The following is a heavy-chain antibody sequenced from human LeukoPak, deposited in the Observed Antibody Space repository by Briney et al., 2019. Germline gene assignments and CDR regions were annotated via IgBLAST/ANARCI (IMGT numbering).Heavy chain of an antibody. V-gene: IGHV4-59*08. J-gene: IGHJ4*02. CDR3: ARHLYGSGSYYIDY. Sequence: PSETLSLTCTVSGGSISSYYWSWIRQPPGKGLEWIGYIDYSGSTNYNPSLKSRVTISVDTSKNQFSLKLSSVTAADTAVYYCARHLYGSGSYYIDYWGQGTLVTVSS. D-gene: IGHD3-10*01. CDR1: GGSISSYY. CDR2: IDYSGST.